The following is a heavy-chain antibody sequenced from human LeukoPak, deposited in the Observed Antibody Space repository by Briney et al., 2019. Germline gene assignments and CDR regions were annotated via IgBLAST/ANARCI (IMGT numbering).Heavy chain of an antibody. D-gene: IGHD2-15*01. V-gene: IGHV3-74*01. CDR1: GFTFSSYA. Sequence: GGSLRLSCAVSGFTFSSYAMSWVRQAPGKGLVWVSRINSDGSATSYADSVMVRFTISRDSAKNTLYLQMNSLRPEDTAVYYCARGNKWSFDSWGQGALVTVSS. J-gene: IGHJ4*02. CDR3: ARGNKWSFDS. CDR2: INSDGSAT.